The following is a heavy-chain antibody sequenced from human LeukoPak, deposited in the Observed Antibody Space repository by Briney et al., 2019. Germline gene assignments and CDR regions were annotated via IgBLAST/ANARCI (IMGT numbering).Heavy chain of an antibody. CDR3: ARDRGDTLTGSTGDFDY. Sequence: GRSLRLSCAASGFTFSSYAMHWVRQAPGKGLEWVAVISYDGSNKYYADSVKGRFTISRDNSKNTLYLQMNSLRAEDTAVYYCARDRGDTLTGSTGDFDYWGQGTLVTVSS. V-gene: IGHV3-30-3*01. J-gene: IGHJ4*02. CDR1: GFTFSSYA. CDR2: ISYDGSNK. D-gene: IGHD3-9*01.